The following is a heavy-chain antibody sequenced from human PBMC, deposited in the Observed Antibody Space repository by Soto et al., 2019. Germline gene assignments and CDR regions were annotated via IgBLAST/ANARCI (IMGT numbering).Heavy chain of an antibody. CDR2: INPNSGGT. Sequence: ASVKVSCKASGGTFSSYAISWVRQAPGQGLEWMGWINPNSGGTNYAQKFQGWVTMARDTSISTAYMELSRLRSDDTAVYYCARGTIVVVPAANVWFDPWGQGTLVTVSS. V-gene: IGHV1-2*04. D-gene: IGHD2-2*01. J-gene: IGHJ5*02. CDR1: GGTFSSYA. CDR3: ARGTIVVVPAANVWFDP.